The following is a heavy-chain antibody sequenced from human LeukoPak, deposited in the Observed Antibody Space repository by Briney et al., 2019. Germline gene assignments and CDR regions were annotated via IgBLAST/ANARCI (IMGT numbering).Heavy chain of an antibody. D-gene: IGHD1-26*01. J-gene: IGHJ3*02. CDR3: ARATKTYAYDI. CDR1: GFIFSDYW. V-gene: IGHV3-7*01. CDR2: IKLDGSEK. Sequence: PGGSLRLSCTGSGFIFSDYWMSWVRQAPGKGLEWVANIKLDGSEKYYLDSVKGRFTISRDNAKNSLYLQMSSLRAEDTALYYCARATKTYAYDIWGRGTVVTVS.